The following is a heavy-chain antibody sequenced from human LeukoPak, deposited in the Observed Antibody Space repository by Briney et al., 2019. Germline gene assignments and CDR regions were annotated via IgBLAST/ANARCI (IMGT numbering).Heavy chain of an antibody. J-gene: IGHJ4*02. CDR1: GFTFSSYA. D-gene: IGHD2-2*01. CDR2: ISGSGGST. CDR3: AKDLGYCSSTSCYPPDY. Sequence: PGGSLRLSCAASGFTFSSYAMSWVRQAPGKGLEWVSAISGSGGSTYYAHSVKGRFTISRDNSKNTLYLQMNSLRAEDTAVYYCAKDLGYCSSTSCYPPDYWGQGTLVTVSS. V-gene: IGHV3-23*01.